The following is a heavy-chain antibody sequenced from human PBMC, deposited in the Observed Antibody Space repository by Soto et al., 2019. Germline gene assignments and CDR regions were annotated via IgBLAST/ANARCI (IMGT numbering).Heavy chain of an antibody. V-gene: IGHV3-48*02. CDR2: ISSSSSTI. CDR1: GFTFSSYS. D-gene: IGHD3-3*01. Sequence: EVPLVESGGGLVQPGGSLRLSCAASGFTFSSYSMNWVRQAPGKGLEWVSYISSSSSTIYYADSVKGRFTISRDNAXNTXDLQMNSLRDEDTAVYYCARESRFLEWLSLNWFDPWGQGTLVTVSS. J-gene: IGHJ5*02. CDR3: ARESRFLEWLSLNWFDP.